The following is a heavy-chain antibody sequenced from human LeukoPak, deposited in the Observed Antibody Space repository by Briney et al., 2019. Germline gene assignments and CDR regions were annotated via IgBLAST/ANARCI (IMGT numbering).Heavy chain of an antibody. CDR1: GGTFSSYA. J-gene: IGHJ4*02. D-gene: IGHD3-22*01. CDR2: INPNSGGT. CDR3: ARDETYYYDSSGTDY. V-gene: IGHV1-2*02. Sequence: ASVKVSCKASGGTFSSYAISWVRQAPGQGLEWMGGINPNSGGTNYAQKFQGRVTMTRDTSISTAYMELSRLRSDDTAVYYCARDETYYYDSSGTDYWGQGTLVTVSS.